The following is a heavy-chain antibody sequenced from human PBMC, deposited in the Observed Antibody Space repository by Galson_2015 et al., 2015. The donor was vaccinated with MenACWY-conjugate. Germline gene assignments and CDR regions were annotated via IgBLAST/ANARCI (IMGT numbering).Heavy chain of an antibody. J-gene: IGHJ3*02. CDR1: GFTFSNAW. V-gene: IGHV3-15*07. Sequence: SLRLSCAASGFTFSNAWMNWVRQAPGKGLEWVGRIKSKTDGGTTDYAAPVKGRFTISRDDSKNTLYLQMNSLKTEDTAVYYCTTDLRYFDWLLTHDAFDIWGQGTMVTVSS. D-gene: IGHD3-9*01. CDR2: IKSKTDGGTT. CDR3: TTDLRYFDWLLTHDAFDI.